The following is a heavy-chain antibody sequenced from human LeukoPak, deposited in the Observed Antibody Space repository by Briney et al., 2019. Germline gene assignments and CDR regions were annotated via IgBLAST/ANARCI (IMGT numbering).Heavy chain of an antibody. V-gene: IGHV5-51*01. Sequence: GESLKISCKGSGYSFSNYWIGWVRQMPGKGLEWMGIIYPGDSATRYISSFQGQDTISADKSISTAYLQWSSLKASDTAMYYCARQYCRGTNCYTGSSYYLDYWGQGTLVTVSS. J-gene: IGHJ4*02. CDR1: GYSFSNYW. D-gene: IGHD2-2*02. CDR2: IYPGDSAT. CDR3: ARQYCRGTNCYTGSSYYLDY.